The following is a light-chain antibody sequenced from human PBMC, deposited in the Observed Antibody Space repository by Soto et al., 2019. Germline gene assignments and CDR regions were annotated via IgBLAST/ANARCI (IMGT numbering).Light chain of an antibody. CDR3: QQRDNWPWT. CDR1: QSIRRN. Sequence: ETVLTQSPATLSLSPGERATLSCRASQSIRRNLAWYQHKPGQAPRLLIYDASNRATGIPGRFSGSGSGTDFTLNISNLEPEDFAVYYCQQRDNWPWTFGQGAKVEIK. CDR2: DAS. J-gene: IGKJ1*01. V-gene: IGKV3-11*01.